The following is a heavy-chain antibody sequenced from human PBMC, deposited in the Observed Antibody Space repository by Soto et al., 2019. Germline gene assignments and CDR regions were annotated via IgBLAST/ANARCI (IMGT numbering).Heavy chain of an antibody. Sequence: QVQLVQSGAEVKKPGSSVKVSCKASGGTFSSYAISWVRQAPGQGLEWMGGSIPIFGTANYAQKFQGRVTITADESTSTAYMELSSLRSEDTAVYYCARVPTVTTANYYYYYGMDVWGQGTTVTVSS. J-gene: IGHJ6*02. D-gene: IGHD4-17*01. CDR1: GGTFSSYA. CDR3: ARVPTVTTANYYYYYGMDV. V-gene: IGHV1-69*12. CDR2: SIPIFGTA.